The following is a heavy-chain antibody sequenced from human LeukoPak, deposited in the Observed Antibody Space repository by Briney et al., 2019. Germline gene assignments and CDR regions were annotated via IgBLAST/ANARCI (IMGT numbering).Heavy chain of an antibody. CDR2: ISWNSGSI. CDR3: AKDIRSAILGTFDP. CDR1: GFTFDDYA. Sequence: GGSLRLSCAASGFTFDDYAMHWVRQAPGKGLEWVSGISWNSGSIGYADSVKGRFTISRDNAKNSLYLQMNSLRAEDTALYYCAKDIRSAILGTFDPWGQGTLVTVSS. J-gene: IGHJ5*02. D-gene: IGHD3-3*01. V-gene: IGHV3-9*01.